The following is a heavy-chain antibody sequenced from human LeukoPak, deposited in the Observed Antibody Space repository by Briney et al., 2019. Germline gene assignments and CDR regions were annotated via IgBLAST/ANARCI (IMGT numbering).Heavy chain of an antibody. Sequence: ASAKVSCKASGYTFTGYYMHWVRQAPGQGLEWMGWINPNSGGTNYAQKFQGRVTMTRDTSISTAYMELSRLRSDDTAVYYCARVDVTGSGSYFTAFDYWGQGTLVTVSS. J-gene: IGHJ4*02. CDR1: GYTFTGYY. CDR2: INPNSGGT. V-gene: IGHV1-2*02. D-gene: IGHD3-10*01. CDR3: ARVDVTGSGSYFTAFDY.